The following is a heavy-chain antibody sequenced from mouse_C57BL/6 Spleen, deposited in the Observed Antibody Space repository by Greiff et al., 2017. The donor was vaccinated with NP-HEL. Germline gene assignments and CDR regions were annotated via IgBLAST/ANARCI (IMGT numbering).Heavy chain of an antibody. CDR2: IHPNSGST. CDR1: GYTFTSYW. V-gene: IGHV1-64*01. Sequence: QVQLQQPGAELVKPGASVKLSCKASGYTFTSYWMHWVKQRPGQGLEWIGMIHPNSGSTNYNEKFKSKATLTVDKSSSTAYMQLSSLTSEDSAVYYCARYDGTLYYAMDYWGQGTSVTVSS. CDR3: ARYDGTLYYAMDY. D-gene: IGHD2-3*01. J-gene: IGHJ4*01.